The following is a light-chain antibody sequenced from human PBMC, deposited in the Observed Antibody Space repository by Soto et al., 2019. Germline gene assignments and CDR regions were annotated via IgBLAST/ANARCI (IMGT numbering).Light chain of an antibody. V-gene: IGKV3-20*01. Sequence: IVLTQSPGTLSLSPGERATLSCRASQSVSSSYLAWYQHKPGRAPRVLIDGTSSRATGIPDRFSGSCSGTDFTLTISILEHEYLAVYYCQQYGSLGTFGQGTKVDIK. CDR3: QQYGSLGT. J-gene: IGKJ1*01. CDR2: GTS. CDR1: QSVSSSY.